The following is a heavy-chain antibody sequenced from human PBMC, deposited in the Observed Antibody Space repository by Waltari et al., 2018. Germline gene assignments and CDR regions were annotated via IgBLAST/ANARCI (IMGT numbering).Heavy chain of an antibody. CDR2: IIPIFGTA. Sequence: QVQLVQSGAEVKKPGSSVKVSCKASGGTFSSYAISWVRQAPGQGLEWMGGIIPIFGTANYAQKFQGRVTITTDESTSTAYMGLSSLRSEDTAVYYCARGVGATYYYYYYMDVWGKGTTVTVSS. CDR3: ARGVGATYYYYYYMDV. CDR1: GGTFSSYA. J-gene: IGHJ6*03. D-gene: IGHD1-26*01. V-gene: IGHV1-69*05.